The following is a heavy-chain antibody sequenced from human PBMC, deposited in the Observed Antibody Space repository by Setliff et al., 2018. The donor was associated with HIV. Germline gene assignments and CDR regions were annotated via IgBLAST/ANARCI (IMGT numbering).Heavy chain of an antibody. D-gene: IGHD1-26*01. CDR2: GHHSGHT. CDR3: ARWESAQKAFNP. Sequence: PSETLSLTCTVSGVSITSHYWNWIRQSPGKGLEWIGFGHHSGHTRQNPSLASRVTISVDMSKNQFPLKLHSLSAADTAVYYCARWESAQKAFNPWGHGTMVTVSS. V-gene: IGHV4-4*09. CDR1: GVSITSHY. J-gene: IGHJ3*01.